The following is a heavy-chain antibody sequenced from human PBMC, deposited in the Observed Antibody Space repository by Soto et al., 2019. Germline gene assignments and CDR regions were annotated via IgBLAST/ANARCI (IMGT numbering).Heavy chain of an antibody. CDR1: GDTFASYG. V-gene: IGHV1-18*01. D-gene: IGHD2-15*01. Sequence: GASVEVCCTDSGDTFASYGISWVRHAPGQGLEWMGWISAYNGNTNYALKLQGRVTMTTDTSTSTAYMELRSLRSDDTAVYYCASIVGDYYYMDVWGKGTTVTVSS. J-gene: IGHJ6*03. CDR2: ISAYNGNT. CDR3: ASIVGDYYYMDV.